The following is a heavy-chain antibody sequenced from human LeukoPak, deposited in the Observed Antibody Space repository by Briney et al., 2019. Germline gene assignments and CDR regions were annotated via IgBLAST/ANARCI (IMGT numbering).Heavy chain of an antibody. CDR3: ARETTVVTPGRSDVFDI. D-gene: IGHD4-23*01. CDR2: IYYSGST. J-gene: IGHJ3*02. CDR1: GGSISSHC. Sequence: SDTLSLTCTVSGGSISSHCWNWMRQHPGKGLEWIGYIYYSGSTNYNPSLKSRVTISADTSKNQFSLKLSSVTAADTAVYYCARETTVVTPGRSDVFDIWGQGTMVTVSS. V-gene: IGHV4-59*11.